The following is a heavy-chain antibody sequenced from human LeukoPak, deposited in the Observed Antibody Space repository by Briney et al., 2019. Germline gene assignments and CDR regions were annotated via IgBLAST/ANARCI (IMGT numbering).Heavy chain of an antibody. CDR3: ARAPAAYAPFDY. CDR1: GFTFSSYA. CDR2: ISGSGDNT. D-gene: IGHD2-2*01. Sequence: GGSLRLSCAASGFTFSSYAMTWVRQPPGKGLEWVSVISGSGDNTYYADSVKGRFTISRDNSKNTLYLQMNSLRAEDTAVYYCARAPAAYAPFDYWGQGTLVTVSS. J-gene: IGHJ4*02. V-gene: IGHV3-23*01.